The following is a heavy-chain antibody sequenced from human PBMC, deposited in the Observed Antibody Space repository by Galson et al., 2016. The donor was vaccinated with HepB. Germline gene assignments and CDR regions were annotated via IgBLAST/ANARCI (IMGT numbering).Heavy chain of an antibody. CDR2: INPRDGGT. V-gene: IGHV1-46*01. CDR3: ARQLERVFDG. J-gene: IGHJ5*02. D-gene: IGHD1-1*01. Sequence: SVKVSCKASQYNFISHYIHWVRQAPGQGLEWMAMINPRDGGTDYAQMFQDRVTLIRDTSTTTVYMHLNSLRSQDTAVYFCARQLERVFDGWGQGTLVSVSS. CDR1: QYNFISHY.